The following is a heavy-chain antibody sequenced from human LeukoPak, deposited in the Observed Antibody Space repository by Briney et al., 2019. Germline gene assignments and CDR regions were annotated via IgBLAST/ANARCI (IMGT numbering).Heavy chain of an antibody. CDR1: GGSLSSYY. Sequence: PSETLSLTCTVSGGSLSSYYWSWIRQPPGKGLESIGYIYYSGSTNYNPSLKSRVTISVDTSKNQFSLKLSSVTAADTAVYYCAISETGTTGGDFDYWGQGTLVTVSS. CDR3: AISETGTTGGDFDY. J-gene: IGHJ4*02. V-gene: IGHV4-59*08. D-gene: IGHD1-7*01. CDR2: IYYSGST.